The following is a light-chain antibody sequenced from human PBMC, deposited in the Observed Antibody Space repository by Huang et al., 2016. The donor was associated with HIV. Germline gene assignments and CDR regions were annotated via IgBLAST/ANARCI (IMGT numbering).Light chain of an antibody. J-gene: IGKJ4*01. CDR1: RSVYTN. Sequence: VMTQSPATLSVSPGERVTLSCRARRSVYTNLAWYQQSPGQTPRLLVYCEFTWASVGPARLSGRGSVTEFSLTISSHQSEDYGGYHCQQYNNWPPWLTFGGGTKVQIK. CDR2: CEF. CDR3: QQYNNWPPWLT. V-gene: IGKV3-15*01.